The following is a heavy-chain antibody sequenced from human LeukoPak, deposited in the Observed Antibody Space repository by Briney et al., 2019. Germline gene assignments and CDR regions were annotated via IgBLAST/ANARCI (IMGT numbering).Heavy chain of an antibody. V-gene: IGHV4-59*12. CDR1: GGSISSYY. CDR2: IYYSGST. J-gene: IGHJ1*01. Sequence: SETLSLTCTVSGGSISSYYWSWIRQPPGKGLEWIGYIYYSGSTNYNPSLKSRVTISVDTSKNQFSLKLSSVTAADTAVYYCARDPSMIVVVSSPAEYFQHWGQGTLVTVSS. CDR3: ARDPSMIVVVSSPAEYFQH. D-gene: IGHD3-22*01.